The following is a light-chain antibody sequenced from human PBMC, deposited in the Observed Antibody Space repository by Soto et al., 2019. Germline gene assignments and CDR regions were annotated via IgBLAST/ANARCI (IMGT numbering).Light chain of an antibody. J-gene: IGKJ4*01. CDR3: QQRSYWLT. CDR2: DAS. CDR1: QSVSSY. Sequence: IVLMQSPATLSLSPVESATLSCRASQSVSSYLAWYQQKPGQAPRLLIYDASNRATGIPARFSGSGSGTDFTLTISSLEPEDFAVYYCQQRSYWLTFGGGTKVDIK. V-gene: IGKV3-11*01.